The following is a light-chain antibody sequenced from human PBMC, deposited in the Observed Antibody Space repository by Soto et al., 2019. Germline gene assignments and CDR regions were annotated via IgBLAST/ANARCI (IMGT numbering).Light chain of an antibody. V-gene: IGLV2-23*02. CDR3: CSYAGSTTFDWV. CDR1: SSDIGSHDL. CDR2: EVT. Sequence: QSVLTQPASVSGSPGQSITISCTGTSSDIGSHDLVSWYQQHPGKAPKLMIYEVTKRPSGVSKRFSGSKSGNTASLTISGLQAEDEADYHCCSYAGSTTFDWVFGGGTQLTVL. J-gene: IGLJ3*02.